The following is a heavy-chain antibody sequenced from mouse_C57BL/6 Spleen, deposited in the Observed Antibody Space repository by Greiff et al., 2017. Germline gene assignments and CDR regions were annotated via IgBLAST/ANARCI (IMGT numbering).Heavy chain of an antibody. V-gene: IGHV5-9*01. D-gene: IGHD2-5*01. J-gene: IGHJ3*01. CDR2: ISGGGGNT. CDR1: GFTFSSYT. Sequence: EVMLVESGGGLVKPGGSLKLSCAASGFTFSSYTMSWVRQTPEKRLEWAATISGGGGNTYYPDSVKGRFTISRDNAKNTLYLQMSSLRSEDTALYYCARPYYSNYDAWFAYWGQGTLVTVSA. CDR3: ARPYYSNYDAWFAY.